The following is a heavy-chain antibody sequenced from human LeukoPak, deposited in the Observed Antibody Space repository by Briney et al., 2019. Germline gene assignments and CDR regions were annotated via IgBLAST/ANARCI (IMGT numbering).Heavy chain of an antibody. CDR1: GFTFSSYA. Sequence: PGGSLRLSCAASGFTFSSYAMNWVRQAPGKGLEWVSAISGSGGSTYYADSVKGRFTISRDNSKNTLYLQMNSLRAEDTAVYYCAKEVVYYDSSGNDDFDIWGQGTMVTVSS. J-gene: IGHJ3*02. CDR2: ISGSGGST. V-gene: IGHV3-23*01. D-gene: IGHD3-22*01. CDR3: AKEVVYYDSSGNDDFDI.